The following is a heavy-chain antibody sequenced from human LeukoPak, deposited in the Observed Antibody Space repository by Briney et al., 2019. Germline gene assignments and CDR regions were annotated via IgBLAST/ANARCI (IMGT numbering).Heavy chain of an antibody. V-gene: IGHV3-30*02. D-gene: IGHD6-13*01. CDR2: IRYDGSNK. CDR1: GFTFSSYG. J-gene: IGHJ4*02. CDR3: AKAAATRYYFDY. Sequence: GGSLRLSCAASGFTFSSYGIHWVRQAPGKGLEWVAFIRYDGSNKYHADSVKGRFTISRDNSKNTVYLQMNSLRAEDTALYYCAKAAATRYYFDYWGQGTLVTVSS.